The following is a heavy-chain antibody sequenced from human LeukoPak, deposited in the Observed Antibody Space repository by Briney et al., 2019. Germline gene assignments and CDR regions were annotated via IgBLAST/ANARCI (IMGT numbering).Heavy chain of an antibody. J-gene: IGHJ6*03. D-gene: IGHD6-19*01. V-gene: IGHV1-69*13. CDR1: GGTFSSYA. CDR3: ATATAYSSGWPLDYYYVDV. CDR2: IIPIFGTA. Sequence: ASVKVSCKASGGTFSSYAISWVRQAPGQGLEWMGGIIPIFGTANYAQKFQGRVTITADESTSTAYMELSSLRSEDTAVYYCATATAYSSGWPLDYYYVDVWGKGTTVTVSS.